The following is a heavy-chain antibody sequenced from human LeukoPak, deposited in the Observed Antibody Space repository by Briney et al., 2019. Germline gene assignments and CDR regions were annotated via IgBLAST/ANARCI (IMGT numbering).Heavy chain of an antibody. J-gene: IGHJ6*03. V-gene: IGHV5-51*01. CDR3: ARAGVSYWDYHMDV. D-gene: IGHD1-26*01. Sequence: GESLKISCKGFGYSFTGYWIGGVRQMPGKGLEGMGIIYPRDSDTRYSPSFQGQVTISADKSISTAYLQWSSLKASDSAIYYCARAGVSYWDYHMDVWGKGTTVTVSS. CDR2: IYPRDSDT. CDR1: GYSFTGYW.